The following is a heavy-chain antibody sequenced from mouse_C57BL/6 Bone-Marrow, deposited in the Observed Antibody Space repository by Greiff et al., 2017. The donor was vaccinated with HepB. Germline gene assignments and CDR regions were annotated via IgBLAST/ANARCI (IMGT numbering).Heavy chain of an antibody. V-gene: IGHV1-81*01. J-gene: IGHJ3*01. CDR3: ARPGYDYDGGFAY. CDR2: IYPRSGNT. D-gene: IGHD2-4*01. CDR1: GYTFTSYG. Sequence: QVQLQQSGAELARPGASVKLSCKASGYTFTSYGISWVKQRTGQGLEWIGEIYPRSGNTYYNEKFKGKATLTADKSSSTAYMELRSLTSEDSAVYFCARPGYDYDGGFAYWGQGTLVTVSA.